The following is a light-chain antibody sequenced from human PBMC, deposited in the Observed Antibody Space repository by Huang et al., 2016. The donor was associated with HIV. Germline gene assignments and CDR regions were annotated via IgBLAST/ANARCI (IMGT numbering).Light chain of an antibody. CDR3: QQYNNWLTWT. CDR1: QSVSSN. J-gene: IGKJ1*01. CDR2: GAS. Sequence: EIVMTQSPATLSVSPGERATLSCRASQSVSSNLAWYQQKPGQAPRLLIYGASTRATGLPARFSGSGSGTEFTLTISSLQSEDFAGYYCQQYNNWLTWTFGQGTKVEIK. V-gene: IGKV3-15*01.